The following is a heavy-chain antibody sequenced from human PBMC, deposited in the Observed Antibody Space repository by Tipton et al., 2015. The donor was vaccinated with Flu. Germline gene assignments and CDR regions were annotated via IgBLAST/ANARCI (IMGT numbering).Heavy chain of an antibody. CDR3: ARQHDTIDYPYAFDI. CDR1: GYTFTGYY. Sequence: QVQLVQSGAEVKKPGASVKVSCWSSGYTFTGYYIHWVRQAPGQALEWMGWINPNSGATKYAQKFQGRVFLIGDTSANTAYMDLSSLTSEDTAVYYCARQHDTIDYPYAFDIWGRGTMVTVSS. J-gene: IGHJ3*02. V-gene: IGHV1-2*02. D-gene: IGHD4-11*01. CDR2: INPNSGAT.